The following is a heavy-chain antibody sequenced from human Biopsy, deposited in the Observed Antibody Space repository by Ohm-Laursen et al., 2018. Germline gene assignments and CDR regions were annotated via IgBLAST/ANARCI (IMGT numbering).Heavy chain of an antibody. CDR2: IFYSANT. V-gene: IGHV4-31*01. J-gene: IGHJ4*02. CDR1: GVSINGGRYY. Sequence: PSQTLSLTCTVSGVSINGGRYYWNWIRHHPGKGLEWIGNIFYSANTYYNPSLKSQVTISVDTSKNQFSLKLSSVTAADTAVYYCARLGSGDYFPTFFDFWGQGALVTVSS. D-gene: IGHD5-12*01. CDR3: ARLGSGDYFPTFFDF.